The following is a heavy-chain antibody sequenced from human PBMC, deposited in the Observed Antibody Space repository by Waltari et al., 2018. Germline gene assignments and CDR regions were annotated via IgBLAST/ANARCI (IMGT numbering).Heavy chain of an antibody. J-gene: IGHJ4*02. D-gene: IGHD6-13*01. V-gene: IGHV1-18*01. CDR1: GYTFTSYG. Sequence: QVQLVQSGAEVKKPGASVKVSCKASGYTFTSYGISWVRQAPGQGLEWMGWISADNGNTNYAQKLQGRVTMTTDTSTSTDYMELRSLRSDDTAVYYCARAPPHAYSTRVYFDYWGQGTLVTVSS. CDR2: ISADNGNT. CDR3: ARAPPHAYSTRVYFDY.